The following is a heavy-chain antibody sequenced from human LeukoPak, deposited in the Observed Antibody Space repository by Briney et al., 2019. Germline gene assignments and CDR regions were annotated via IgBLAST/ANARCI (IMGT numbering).Heavy chain of an antibody. CDR3: ARGAFGFDYYYGMTS. J-gene: IGHJ6*02. D-gene: IGHD3-16*01. CDR1: GYTFTGYY. CDR2: INPSGGST. Sequence: ASVKVSCKASGYTFTGYYVHWVRQAPGQGLEWMGIINPSGGSTSYAQKFQGRVTMTRDTSTSTVYMELSSLRSEDTAVYYCARGAFGFDYYYGMTSGAKGPRSPSP. V-gene: IGHV1-46*01.